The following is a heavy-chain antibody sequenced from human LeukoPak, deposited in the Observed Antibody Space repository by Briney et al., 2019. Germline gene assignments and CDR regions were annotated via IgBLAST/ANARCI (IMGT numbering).Heavy chain of an antibody. V-gene: IGHV4-59*08. D-gene: IGHD6-19*01. CDR2: IYYSGSP. CDR1: GGSINSYY. Sequence: PSETLSLTCTVSGGSINSYYWSWIRQPPGKGLEWLGYIYYSGSPTYNPSLKSRVAISIHTSKKHFSLKLSSVTAADTAVYYCARSIVVAGFVSDYYYYGMDVWGQGTTVTVSS. CDR3: ARSIVVAGFVSDYYYYGMDV. J-gene: IGHJ6*02.